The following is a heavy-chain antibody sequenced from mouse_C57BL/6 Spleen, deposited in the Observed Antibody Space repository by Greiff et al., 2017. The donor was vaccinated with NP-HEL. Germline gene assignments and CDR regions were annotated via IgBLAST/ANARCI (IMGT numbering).Heavy chain of an antibody. Sequence: EVKLMESGGDLVKPGGSLKLSCAASGFTFSSYGMSWVRQTPDKRLEWVATISSGGSYTYYPDSVKGRFTISRDNAKNTLYLQMSSLKSEDTAMYYCARQDYSNYGAMDYWGQGTSVTVSS. D-gene: IGHD2-5*01. CDR3: ARQDYSNYGAMDY. CDR1: GFTFSSYG. J-gene: IGHJ4*01. V-gene: IGHV5-6*01. CDR2: ISSGGSYT.